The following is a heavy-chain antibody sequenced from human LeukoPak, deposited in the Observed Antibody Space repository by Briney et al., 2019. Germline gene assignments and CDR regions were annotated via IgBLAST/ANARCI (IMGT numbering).Heavy chain of an antibody. D-gene: IGHD1-26*01. Sequence: SVKVSCKASGGTFSSYAISWVRQAPGQGLEWMGGIIPIFGTANYAQKFQGRVTITTDESTSTAYMELSSLRSEDTAVYYGASPSSRVGAIGGFDYWGQGTPVTVSS. V-gene: IGHV1-69*05. J-gene: IGHJ4*02. CDR2: IIPIFGTA. CDR1: GGTFSSYA. CDR3: ASPSSRVGAIGGFDY.